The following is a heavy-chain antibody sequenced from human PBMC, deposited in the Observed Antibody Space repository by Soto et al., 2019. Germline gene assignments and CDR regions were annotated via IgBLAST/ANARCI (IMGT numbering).Heavy chain of an antibody. CDR1: CGSISSGGYY. CDR2: IYYSGST. CDR3: ARGLGLVRGESVSLAFDI. J-gene: IGHJ3*02. Sequence: PSETLSLTCTVSCGSISSGGYYCSWIRQHPGKGLEWIGYIYYSGSTYYNPSLKSRVTISVDTSKNQFSLKLSSVTAADTAVYYCARGLGLVRGESVSLAFDIWGQGTMVTVSS. D-gene: IGHD3-10*01. V-gene: IGHV4-31*03.